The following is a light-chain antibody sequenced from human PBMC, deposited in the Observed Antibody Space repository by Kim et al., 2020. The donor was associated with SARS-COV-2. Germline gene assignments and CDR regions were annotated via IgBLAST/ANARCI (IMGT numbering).Light chain of an antibody. CDR3: SSFAGNNNII. J-gene: IGLJ2*01. Sequence: QSALTQPPSASGSPGQSVTISCTGTRSDVGNYNYVSWYQKHPEKAPKLVIYEVTKRPSGVPDRFSGSKSGKTASLTVSGLQAEDEADYYCSSFAGNNNIIFGGGTQLTVL. CDR1: RSDVGNYNY. V-gene: IGLV2-8*01. CDR2: EVT.